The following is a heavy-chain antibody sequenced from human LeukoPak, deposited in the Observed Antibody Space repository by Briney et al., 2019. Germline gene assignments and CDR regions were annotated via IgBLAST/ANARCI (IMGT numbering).Heavy chain of an antibody. Sequence: SVKVSCKTSGGTFNSYAISWVRQAPGQGLEWMGGITAIFRTTNCAQKFQGRVTITADESMSTVYMELSSLRSEDTAVYYCARHSGYHSTMYLDYWGQGTLVTVSS. CDR1: GGTFNSYA. J-gene: IGHJ4*02. V-gene: IGHV1-69*13. D-gene: IGHD3-22*01. CDR3: ARHSGYHSTMYLDY. CDR2: ITAIFRTT.